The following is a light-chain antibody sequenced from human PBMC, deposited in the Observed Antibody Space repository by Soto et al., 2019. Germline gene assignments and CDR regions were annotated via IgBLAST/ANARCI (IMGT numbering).Light chain of an antibody. V-gene: IGKV3-11*01. CDR2: DAS. J-gene: IGKJ5*01. CDR1: QSVSSY. Sequence: EIVLTQSPATLSLSPVERATLSCRASQSVSSYLAWYQQKPGQAPRLLIYDASSRATGIPARFSGSGSGTDFTLTISSLETEDFAVYYCQQSSKSITFGQGTRLEIK. CDR3: QQSSKSIT.